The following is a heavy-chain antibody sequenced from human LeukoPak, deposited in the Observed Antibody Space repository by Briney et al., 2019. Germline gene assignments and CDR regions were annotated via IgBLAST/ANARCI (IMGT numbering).Heavy chain of an antibody. CDR1: GGSISSGSYY. Sequence: SETLSLTCTVSGGSISSGSYYWSWIRQPAGKGLEWIGRIYTSGSTNYNPSLKSRVTISVDTSKNQFSLKLSSVTAADTAVYYCARRHRGFASCFGYWGQGTLVTVSS. CDR3: ARRHRGFASCFGY. CDR2: IYTSGST. J-gene: IGHJ4*02. V-gene: IGHV4-61*02. D-gene: IGHD2-2*01.